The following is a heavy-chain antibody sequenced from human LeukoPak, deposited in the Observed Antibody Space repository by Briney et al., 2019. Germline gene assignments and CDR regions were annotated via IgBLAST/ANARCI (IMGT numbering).Heavy chain of an antibody. Sequence: GGSLRLSCAASGFTFSSYAMHWVRQAPGKGLEYVSAICSNGGSTYYANSVKGRFTISRDNSKNTLYLQMGSLRAEDMAVYYCARGGLGTPHYMDVWGKGTTVTVSS. CDR2: ICSNGGST. CDR1: GFTFSSYA. CDR3: ARGGLGTPHYMDV. J-gene: IGHJ6*03. V-gene: IGHV3-64*01. D-gene: IGHD1-1*01.